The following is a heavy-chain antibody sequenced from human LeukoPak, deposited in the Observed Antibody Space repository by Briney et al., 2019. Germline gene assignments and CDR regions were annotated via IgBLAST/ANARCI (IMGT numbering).Heavy chain of an antibody. J-gene: IGHJ4*02. V-gene: IGHV1-69*05. CDR3: GGSTGGSYYYFDC. D-gene: IGHD1-26*01. Sequence: SVKVSCKASGGTFSSYAISWVRQAPGQGLEWMGRIIPIFGTANCAQKFQGRVTITTDESTSTAYMELSSLRSEDTAVYYCGGSTGGSYYYFDCWGQGTLVTVSS. CDR1: GGTFSSYA. CDR2: IIPIFGTA.